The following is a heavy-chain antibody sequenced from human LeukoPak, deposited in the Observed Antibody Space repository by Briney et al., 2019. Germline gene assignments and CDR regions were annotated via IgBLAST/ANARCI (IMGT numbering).Heavy chain of an antibody. CDR1: GYTFTGYY. Sequence: ASVKVSCKASGYTFTGYYMHWVRQAPGQGLEWMGWINPNSGGTNYAQKFQGWVTMTRDTSISTAYMELSRLRSDDTAVYYCAVGYCSGGSRYSLGYWGQGTLVTVSS. D-gene: IGHD2-15*01. V-gene: IGHV1-2*04. CDR2: INPNSGGT. CDR3: AVGYCSGGSRYSLGY. J-gene: IGHJ4*02.